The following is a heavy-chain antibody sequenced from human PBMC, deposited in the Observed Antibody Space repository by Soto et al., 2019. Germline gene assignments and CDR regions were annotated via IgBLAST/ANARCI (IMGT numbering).Heavy chain of an antibody. V-gene: IGHV3-15*07. CDR3: ITSLTAPGGFDY. CDR1: GFTFSNAW. CDR2: IKSRTDGGTI. J-gene: IGHJ4*02. Sequence: EVQLVESGGGLVKPGGSLRLSCAASGFTFSNAWMNWVRQAPGKGLEWVGRIKSRTDGGTIDYAAPVKGRFTISRDDSKDTLYLQMNSLKTEDTAVYYCITSLTAPGGFDYWGQGTLVTVSS. D-gene: IGHD6-13*01.